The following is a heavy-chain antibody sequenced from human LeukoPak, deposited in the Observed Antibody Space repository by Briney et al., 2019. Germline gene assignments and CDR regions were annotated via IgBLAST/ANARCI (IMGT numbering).Heavy chain of an antibody. CDR2: ISSSSSYI. D-gene: IGHD1-26*01. CDR3: ARDNIVGAGGYYFDY. CDR1: GFTFSSYS. J-gene: IGHJ4*02. V-gene: IGHV3-21*01. Sequence: GGSLRLSCAASGFTFSSYSMNWVRQAPGKGLEWVSSISSSSSYIYYADSVKGRFTISRDNAKNSLYLQTNSLRAEDTAVYYCARDNIVGAGGYYFDYWGQGTLVTVSS.